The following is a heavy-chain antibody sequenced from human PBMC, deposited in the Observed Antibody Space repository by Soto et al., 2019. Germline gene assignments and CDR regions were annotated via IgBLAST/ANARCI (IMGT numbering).Heavy chain of an antibody. D-gene: IGHD3-3*01. Sequence: GGSLRLSCAASGFTFSSYWMSWVRQAPGKGLEWVANIKQDGSEKYYVDSVKGRFTISRDNAKNSLYLQMNSLRAEDTAVYYCATGGIYDFWSGSDYWGQGTLVTV. V-gene: IGHV3-7*01. CDR2: IKQDGSEK. CDR1: GFTFSSYW. CDR3: ATGGIYDFWSGSDY. J-gene: IGHJ4*02.